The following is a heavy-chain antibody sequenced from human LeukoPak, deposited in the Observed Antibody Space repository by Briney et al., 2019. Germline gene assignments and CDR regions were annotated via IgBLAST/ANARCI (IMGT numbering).Heavy chain of an antibody. J-gene: IGHJ4*02. CDR2: INPNSGGT. D-gene: IGHD2-2*01. Sequence: ASVKVSCKASGYTFIDYYIHWVRQAPGQGLEWMGRINPNSGGTNYAQKFQGRVTMTRDTSISTAYMDLSRLTSDDTAVYYCAREVAAAMPFAYWGQGTLVTVSS. CDR1: GYTFIDYY. V-gene: IGHV1-2*06. CDR3: AREVAAAMPFAY.